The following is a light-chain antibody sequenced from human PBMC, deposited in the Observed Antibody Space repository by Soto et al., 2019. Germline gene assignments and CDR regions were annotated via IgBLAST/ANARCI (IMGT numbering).Light chain of an antibody. CDR3: QQRNMWPIT. V-gene: IGKV3-11*01. CDR2: DAS. Sequence: EIVLTQSPDTLSLSPGERATLFCRASQTLSINSLAWYQQKPGQAPRLLIYDASNRATGIPARFSGSGSGTDFTLTISSLEPEDSAVYYCQQRNMWPITFGQVTRLESK. CDR1: QTLSINS. J-gene: IGKJ5*01.